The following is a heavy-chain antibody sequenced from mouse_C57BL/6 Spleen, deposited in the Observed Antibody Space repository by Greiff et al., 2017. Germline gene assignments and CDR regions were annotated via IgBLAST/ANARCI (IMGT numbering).Heavy chain of an antibody. CDR3: AREDYYYGSSYYFAY. Sequence: VQLQQPGAELVRPGSSVKLSCKASGYTFTSYWMDWVKQRPGQGLEWIGNIYPSDSETHYNQKFKDKATLTVDKSSSTAYMQLSSLTSEDSAVYYCAREDYYYGSSYYFAYWGQGTLVTVSA. V-gene: IGHV1-61*01. CDR2: IYPSDSET. J-gene: IGHJ3*01. D-gene: IGHD1-1*01. CDR1: GYTFTSYW.